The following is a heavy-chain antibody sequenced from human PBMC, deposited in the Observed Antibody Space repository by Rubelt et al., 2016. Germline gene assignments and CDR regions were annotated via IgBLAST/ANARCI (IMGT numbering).Heavy chain of an antibody. CDR1: GGSIGNYY. D-gene: IGHD3-22*01. CDR3: ARLLVNSSGYPGLFDY. V-gene: IGHV4-59*12. CDR2: IYYIGST. J-gene: IGHJ4*02. Sequence: QVQLRESGPGLVKPSETLSLTCTVSGGSIGNYYWSWIRQPPGKGLEWLGYIYYIGSTNYNPSLKSRVTIPVDTSKNQFSLKLGSGTAADTAGYYCARLLVNSSGYPGLFDYWGQGTLVTVSS.